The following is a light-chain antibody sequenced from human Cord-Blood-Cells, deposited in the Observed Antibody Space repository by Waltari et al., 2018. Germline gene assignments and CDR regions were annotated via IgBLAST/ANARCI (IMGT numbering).Light chain of an antibody. CDR1: QSVSSN. CDR3: QQYNNWPDS. CDR2: VAS. V-gene: IGKV3-15*01. Sequence: EIVMTQSPATLSVSPGERATLSCRASQSVSSNLAWYQQKPGQAPRLLIYVASTRATAIPARFSGSGSGTEFTLTISSLQSEDFAVYYCQQYNNWPDSFGQGTKLDIK. J-gene: IGKJ2*03.